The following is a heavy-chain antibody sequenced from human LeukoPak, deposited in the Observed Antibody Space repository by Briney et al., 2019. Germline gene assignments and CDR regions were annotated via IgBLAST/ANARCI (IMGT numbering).Heavy chain of an antibody. CDR2: IYYSGST. CDR1: GDSISSYY. J-gene: IGHJ3*02. CDR3: ARNSRRPGPVHLGELWPNFFDI. D-gene: IGHD3-16*01. V-gene: IGHV4-59*08. Sequence: PSETLSLMCTVSGDSISSYYWFWIRQPPGKGLEWIGHIYYSGSTNYNPSLKSRVTISVDTSKNQFSLKLSSVTAADTAVYYCARNSRRPGPVHLGELWPNFFDIWGQGQWSSYLQ.